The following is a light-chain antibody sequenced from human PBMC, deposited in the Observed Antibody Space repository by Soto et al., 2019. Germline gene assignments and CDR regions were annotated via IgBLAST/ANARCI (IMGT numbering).Light chain of an antibody. Sequence: EIVLTQSPGTLSLSPGERGTLSCRASQNLGTLYLAWFQQKSGQAPRLLIYGASTRATGIPARFSGSGSGTEFTLTISRLEPEDFAVYYCQQYGSSPLWTFGQGTKVDIK. CDR3: QQYGSSPLWT. CDR2: GAS. CDR1: QNLGTLY. V-gene: IGKV3-20*01. J-gene: IGKJ1*01.